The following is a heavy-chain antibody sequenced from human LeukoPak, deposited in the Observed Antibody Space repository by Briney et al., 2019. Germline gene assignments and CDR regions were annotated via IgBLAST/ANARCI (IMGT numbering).Heavy chain of an antibody. CDR2: IYYSGST. CDR3: ARGDSFDY. Sequence: SETLSLTCTVSGGSISSHYWSWIRQPPGKGLEWIGYIYYSGSTNYNPSLKSRVTISVDTSKNQFSLKLSSVTAADTAVYYCARGDSFDYWGQGTLVNVSS. CDR1: GGSISSHY. J-gene: IGHJ4*01. V-gene: IGHV4-59*11.